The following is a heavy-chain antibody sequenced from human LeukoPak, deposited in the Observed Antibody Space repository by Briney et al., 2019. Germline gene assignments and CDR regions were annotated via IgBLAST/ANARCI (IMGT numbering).Heavy chain of an antibody. CDR3: AKDQIIVVGASFDY. V-gene: IGHV3-23*01. CDR2: ITGSGGST. D-gene: IGHD2-15*01. J-gene: IGHJ4*02. Sequence: GGSLRLSCAASGFTFSSNAMSWVRQAPGEGLEWVPSITGSGGSTSYADSVRGRFTISRDNSKNTLYLQMNSLRAEDTAVYYCAKDQIIVVGASFDYWGQGTLVTVSS. CDR1: GFTFSSNA.